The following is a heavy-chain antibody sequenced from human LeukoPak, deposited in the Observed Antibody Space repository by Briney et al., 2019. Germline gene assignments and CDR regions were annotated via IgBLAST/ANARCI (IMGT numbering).Heavy chain of an antibody. D-gene: IGHD5-12*01. CDR3: ARILLGYSGAYYFDY. V-gene: IGHV4-61*05. Sequence: PSETLSLTCTVSRGSISGSIRSYYWRWLRQPPGKGLDWIGYISSSGSVNDNPSLRSRVTISVDTSKNQFFLNLSSVSAADTAVYYCARILLGYSGAYYFDYWGQGTLVTVSP. CDR1: RGSISGSIRSYY. CDR2: ISSSGSV. J-gene: IGHJ4*02.